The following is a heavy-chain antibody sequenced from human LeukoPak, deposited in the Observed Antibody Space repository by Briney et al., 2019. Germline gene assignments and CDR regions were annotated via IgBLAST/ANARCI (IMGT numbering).Heavy chain of an antibody. Sequence: PGGSLRLSCAASALTFSSHWMDWVRQAPGKGLEWVANIKQDGSESYYLDSVKGRFTISRDNAKSSLYLQMNSLRAEDTAVYYCANVRVGWGQGTLVTVSS. CDR3: ANVRVG. J-gene: IGHJ4*02. CDR1: ALTFSSHW. CDR2: IKQDGSES. D-gene: IGHD2-8*02. V-gene: IGHV3-7*01.